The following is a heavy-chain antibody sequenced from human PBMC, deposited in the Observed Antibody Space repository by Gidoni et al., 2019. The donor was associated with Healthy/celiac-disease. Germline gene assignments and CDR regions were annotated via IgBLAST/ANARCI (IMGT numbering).Heavy chain of an antibody. J-gene: IGHJ4*02. CDR2: INSDGSST. Sequence: EVQLVESGGGLVQPAVSLRLSCAASGFTLSRHWMHWVRQAPGKGLVWVSRINSDGSSTSYADSVKGRFTISRDNAKNTLYLQMNSLRAEDTAVYYCARDKSPYYYGSGVGGYWGQGTLVTVSS. D-gene: IGHD3-10*01. V-gene: IGHV3-74*01. CDR1: GFTLSRHW. CDR3: ARDKSPYYYGSGVGGY.